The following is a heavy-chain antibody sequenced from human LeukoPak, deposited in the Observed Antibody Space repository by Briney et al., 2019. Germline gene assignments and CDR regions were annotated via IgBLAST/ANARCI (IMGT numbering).Heavy chain of an antibody. CDR3: ARQIVSGSMGCDF. D-gene: IGHD2-21*01. V-gene: IGHV1-69*13. CDR2: IIPTFGTA. CDR1: GGTFSSYA. J-gene: IGHJ4*02. Sequence: ASVKVSCKASGGTFSSYAISWVRQAPGQGLEWMGGIIPTFGTANYAQKFQGRVTITADESTSTAYMELSSLRSEDTAVYYCARQIVSGSMGCDFWGQGTLVTVSS.